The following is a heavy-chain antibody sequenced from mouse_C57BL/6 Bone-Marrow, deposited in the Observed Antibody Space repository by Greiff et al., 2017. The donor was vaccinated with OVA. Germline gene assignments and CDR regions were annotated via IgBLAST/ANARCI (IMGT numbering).Heavy chain of an antibody. J-gene: IGHJ3*01. CDR1: GYTFTSYW. Sequence: QVQLQQPGAELVMPGASVKLSCKASGYTFTSYWMHWVKQRPGQGLEWIGEIDPSDSYTNYNQKFKGKSTLTVDKSSSTAYMQLSSLTSGDSAVYYCARPIFYGYDGAFAYWGQGTRVTVSA. CDR2: IDPSDSYT. D-gene: IGHD2-2*01. V-gene: IGHV1-69*01. CDR3: ARPIFYGYDGAFAY.